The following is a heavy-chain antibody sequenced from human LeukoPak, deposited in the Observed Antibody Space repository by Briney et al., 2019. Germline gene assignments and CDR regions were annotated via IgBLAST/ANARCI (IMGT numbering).Heavy chain of an antibody. J-gene: IGHJ6*03. CDR1: GFTFSSYG. Sequence: PGGSLRLSCAASGFTFSSYGMHWVRQAPGKGLEWVAVIWYDGSNKYYADSVKGRFTISRDNSKNTLYLQMNSLRAEDTAVYYCARVMDTYYDFWSGFHPMDVWGKGTTVTVSS. V-gene: IGHV3-33*01. D-gene: IGHD3-3*01. CDR3: ARVMDTYYDFWSGFHPMDV. CDR2: IWYDGSNK.